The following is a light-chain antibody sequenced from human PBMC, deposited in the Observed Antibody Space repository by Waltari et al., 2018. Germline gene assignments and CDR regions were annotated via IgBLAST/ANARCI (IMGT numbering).Light chain of an antibody. J-gene: IGLJ2*01. V-gene: IGLV1-47*01. CDR2: RNN. CDR1: SFNIGSNY. Sequence: QSVLNQPPSVSGTPGQRVTISCSGSSFNIGSNYVYWYQQLPGAAPKRLIYRNNPRPSGVPSRFSCSKSGTSASLAISGLRSEDEGDYHCATWDDSVSGQVFGGGTKLTVL. CDR3: ATWDDSVSGQV.